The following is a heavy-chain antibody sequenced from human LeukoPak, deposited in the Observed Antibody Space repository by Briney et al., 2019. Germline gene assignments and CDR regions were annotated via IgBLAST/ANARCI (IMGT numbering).Heavy chain of an antibody. CDR2: ISSSGSYI. CDR1: GFSFSIYS. Sequence: PGGSLRLSCAASGFSFSIYSMNWVRQAPGKGLEWVSSISSSGSYIYYADSMKGRFTISRDNAKNSLYLQMNSLRAEDTAVYYCARDAISLEHFQHWGQGTLVTVSS. V-gene: IGHV3-21*01. D-gene: IGHD2-21*01. CDR3: ARDAISLEHFQH. J-gene: IGHJ1*01.